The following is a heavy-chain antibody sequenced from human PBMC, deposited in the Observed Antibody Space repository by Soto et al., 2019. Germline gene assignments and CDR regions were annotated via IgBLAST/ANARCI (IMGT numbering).Heavy chain of an antibody. CDR3: ARNSGSYFDD. CDR1: VGRVYSNSAT. Sequence: QTLSLPWGVPVGRVYSNSATWNWIRQSPSRGLEWLGRTYYRSKWYNDYAESVKSRIGINPDTSNNQFYLQLNSVTPEDTDLYYCARNSGSYFDDWGQGTLVTVSS. D-gene: IGHD1-26*01. J-gene: IGHJ4*02. V-gene: IGHV6-1*01. CDR2: TYYRSKWYN.